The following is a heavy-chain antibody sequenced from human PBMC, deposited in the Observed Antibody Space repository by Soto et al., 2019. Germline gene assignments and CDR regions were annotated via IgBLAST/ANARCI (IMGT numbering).Heavy chain of an antibody. V-gene: IGHV3-74*01. CDR2: IHSDGSST. D-gene: IGHD2-21*02. CDR1: GFTFSYYW. Sequence: QPGGSLRLSCAASGFTFSYYWMHWVRQAPGQGLVWVSRIHSDGSSTTYADSVKGRFTISRDNAKNTLYLQMNSLRAKDTAVYYCARGDRGAFDLWGQGTMVTVSS. CDR3: ARGDRGAFDL. J-gene: IGHJ3*01.